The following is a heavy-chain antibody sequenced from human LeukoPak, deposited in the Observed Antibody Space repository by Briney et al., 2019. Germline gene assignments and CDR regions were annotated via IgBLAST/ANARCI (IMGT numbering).Heavy chain of an antibody. CDR1: GESFSSHG. CDR2: IIPVFRTA. V-gene: IGHV1-69*05. CDR3: ARDYNFDSSPYDDGLDI. D-gene: IGHD3-22*01. Sequence: SVKVSCKTSGESFSSHGISWVRQAPGQGLEWMGGIIPVFRTAKYAQNFQDRLTITTDESTDTVYMELSSLRSEDTAVYYCARDYNFDSSPYDDGLDIWGQGQWSPSLQ. J-gene: IGHJ3*02.